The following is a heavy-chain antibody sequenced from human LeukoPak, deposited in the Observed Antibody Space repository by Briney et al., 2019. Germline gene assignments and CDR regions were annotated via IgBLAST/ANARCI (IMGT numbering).Heavy chain of an antibody. CDR1: GGSISSYY. J-gene: IGHJ4*02. CDR2: IYYSGST. Sequence: PSETLSLTCTVSGGSISSYYWSWIRQPPGKGLEWIGYIYYSGSTNYNPSLKSRVTISVDTSKNQFSLKLSSVTAADTAVYYCARGGYDFWSGYYTTNYYFDYWGQGTLVTVSS. CDR3: ARGGYDFWSGYYTTNYYFDY. D-gene: IGHD3-3*01. V-gene: IGHV4-59*01.